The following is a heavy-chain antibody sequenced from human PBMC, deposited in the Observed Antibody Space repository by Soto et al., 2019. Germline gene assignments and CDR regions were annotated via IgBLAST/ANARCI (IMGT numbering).Heavy chain of an antibody. CDR2: MNPNSGNT. Sequence: GASVKVSCKASGYTFTSYDINWVRQATGQGLEWMGWMNPNSGNTGYAQKFQGRVAMTRNTSISTAYMELSSLRSEDTAVYYCARGYYDLWSGYYTALGVMDVWGKGTTVTVSS. CDR3: ARGYYDLWSGYYTALGVMDV. D-gene: IGHD3-3*01. V-gene: IGHV1-8*01. CDR1: GYTFTSYD. J-gene: IGHJ6*03.